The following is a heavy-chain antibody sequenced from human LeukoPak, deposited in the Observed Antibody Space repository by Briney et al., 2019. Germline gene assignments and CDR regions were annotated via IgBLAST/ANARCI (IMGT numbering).Heavy chain of an antibody. V-gene: IGHV3-33*06. CDR1: GFTFSSYG. CDR3: AKDADFWSGYYTGYYFDY. CDR2: IWYDGSNK. Sequence: GRSLRLSCAASGFTFSSYGVHWVRQAPGKGLEWVAVIWYDGSNKYYADSVKGRFTISRDNSKNTLYLQMNSLRAEDTAVYYCAKDADFWSGYYTGYYFDYWGQGTLVTVSS. J-gene: IGHJ4*02. D-gene: IGHD3-3*01.